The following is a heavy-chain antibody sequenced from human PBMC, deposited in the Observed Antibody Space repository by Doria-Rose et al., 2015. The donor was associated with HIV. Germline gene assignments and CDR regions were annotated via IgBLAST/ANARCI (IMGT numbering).Heavy chain of an antibody. CDR1: GVSLSSPGMG. Sequence: QVTLKESGPVLVKPTETLTLTCTVSGVSLSSPGMGVSWIRQPPGKALEWLVNIFSDDERSYNTSLKIRLTISRGTSKSQVVLTMTDMDPVDTATYYCARIKSSRWYHKYYFDFWGQGTLVIVSA. D-gene: IGHD6-13*01. CDR2: IFSDDER. CDR3: ARIKSSRWYHKYYFDF. V-gene: IGHV2-26*01. J-gene: IGHJ4*02.